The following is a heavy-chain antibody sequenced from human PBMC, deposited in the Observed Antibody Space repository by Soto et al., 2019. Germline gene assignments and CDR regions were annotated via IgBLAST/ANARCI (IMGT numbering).Heavy chain of an antibody. V-gene: IGHV4-34*01. Sequence: SETLSLTCAVYGGSFSGYYWSWIRKPPGKGLEWIGEINHSGSTNYNPSLKSRVTISVDTSKNQFSLKLSSVTAADTAVYYCARGQGRITIFGVVNPWYYYGMDVWGQGTTVTVSS. CDR1: GGSFSGYY. J-gene: IGHJ6*02. D-gene: IGHD3-3*01. CDR2: INHSGST. CDR3: ARGQGRITIFGVVNPWYYYGMDV.